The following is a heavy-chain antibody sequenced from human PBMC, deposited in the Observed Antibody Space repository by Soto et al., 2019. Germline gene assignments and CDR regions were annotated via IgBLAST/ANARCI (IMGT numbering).Heavy chain of an antibody. V-gene: IGHV4-4*02. CDR1: GGSISSGDW. CDR2: IHHSGST. D-gene: IGHD3-16*01. Sequence: QVQLQESGPGLVKPSGTLSLTCAVSGGSISSGDWWTWVRQPPGKGLEWIGEIHHSGSTNYNPSLTSRVTISVDKSKNQFPLKLSSVTAADTAVYYCARMLISPRGTAFDIWGQGTMVTVSS. CDR3: ARMLISPRGTAFDI. J-gene: IGHJ3*02.